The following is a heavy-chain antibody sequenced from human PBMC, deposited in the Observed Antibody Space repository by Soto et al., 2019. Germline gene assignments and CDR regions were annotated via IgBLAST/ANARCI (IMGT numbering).Heavy chain of an antibody. Sequence: EVQLVESGGGLVQPGGSLRLSCAASGFTFSGYCMHWVRQAPGKGLVWVSRIKSDGSSTSYADSVKGRFTISRDNAKEKLYLQMNSLSAEDTAVYYCARSMARGVMVFDYWGQGTLVTVSS. CDR1: GFTFSGYC. J-gene: IGHJ4*02. CDR2: IKSDGSST. CDR3: ARSMARGVMVFDY. D-gene: IGHD3-10*01. V-gene: IGHV3-74*01.